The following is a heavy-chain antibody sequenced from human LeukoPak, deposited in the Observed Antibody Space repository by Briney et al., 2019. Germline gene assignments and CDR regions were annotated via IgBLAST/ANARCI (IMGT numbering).Heavy chain of an antibody. CDR2: INHSGST. CDR3: ARVWSGYHTPSFDY. D-gene: IGHD3-3*01. V-gene: IGHV4-34*01. CDR1: GGSFSGYY. J-gene: IGHJ4*02. Sequence: SEALSLTCAVYGGSFSGYYWSWIRQPPGKGLEWIGEINHSGSTNYNPSLKSRVTISVDTSKNQFSLKLSSVTAADTAVYYCARVWSGYHTPSFDYWGQGTLVTVSS.